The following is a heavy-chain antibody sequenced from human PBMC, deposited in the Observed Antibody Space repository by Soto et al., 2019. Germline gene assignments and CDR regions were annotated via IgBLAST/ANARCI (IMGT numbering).Heavy chain of an antibody. D-gene: IGHD3-9*01. CDR1: GFTFSSYA. CDR3: AKDDPDIRLGPPNYYYYGMDV. V-gene: IGHV3-23*01. Sequence: GGSLRLSCAASGFTFSSYAMSWVRQAPGKGLEWVSAISGSGGSTYYADSVKGRFTISRDNSKNTLYLQMNSLRAEDTAVYYCAKDDPDIRLGPPNYYYYGMDVWGQGTTVTVSS. CDR2: ISGSGGST. J-gene: IGHJ6*02.